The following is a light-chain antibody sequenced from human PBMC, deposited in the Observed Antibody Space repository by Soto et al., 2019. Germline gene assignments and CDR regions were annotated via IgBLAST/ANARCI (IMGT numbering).Light chain of an antibody. CDR3: QHYDGSPLT. CDR2: GVF. V-gene: IGKV3-20*01. CDR1: QSVNSNY. Sequence: ETVLTQSPGTVSLSPGERATLSCRTSQSVNSNYLAWYQQKPGQAPRLLIYGVFNRATGIPDRFSGSGSGTDFTLTISGLEPEESSVYYCQHYDGSPLTFGQGTKLEIK. J-gene: IGKJ2*01.